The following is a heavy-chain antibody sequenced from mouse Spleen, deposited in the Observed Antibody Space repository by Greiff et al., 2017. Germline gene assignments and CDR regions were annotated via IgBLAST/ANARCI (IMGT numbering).Heavy chain of an antibody. V-gene: IGHV5-17*01. D-gene: IGHD4-1*02. CDR1: GFTFSDYG. CDR3: ARSTFFDY. J-gene: IGHJ2*01. CDR2: ISSGSSTI. Sequence: EVQLQESGGGLVKPGGSLKLSCAASGFTFSDYGMHWVRQAPEKGLEWVAYISSGSSTIYYADTVKGRFTISRGNAKNTLFLQMTSLRSEDTAMYYCARSTFFDYWGQGTTLTVSS.